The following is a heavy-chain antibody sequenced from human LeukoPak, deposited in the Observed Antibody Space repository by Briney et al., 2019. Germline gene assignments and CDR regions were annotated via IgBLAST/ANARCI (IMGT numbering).Heavy chain of an antibody. CDR3: ARDEVGGDY. D-gene: IGHD1-26*01. V-gene: IGHV4-59*01. CDR2: IYYSGST. CDR1: GGSISSYY. Sequence: PSETLSLTCTVSGGSISSYYWSWIRQPPGKGLEWIGYIYYSGSTNYSPSLKSRVTISVDTSKNQFSLKLSSVTAADTAVYYCARDEVGGDYWGQGTLVTVSS. J-gene: IGHJ4*02.